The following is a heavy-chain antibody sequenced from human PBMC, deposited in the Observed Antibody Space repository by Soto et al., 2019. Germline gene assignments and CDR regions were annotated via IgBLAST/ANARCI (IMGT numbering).Heavy chain of an antibody. J-gene: IGHJ3*01. V-gene: IGHV2-5*02. D-gene: IGHD2-21*01. Sequence: QITLKESGPTLVKPTQTLTLTCTISGFSLSADGVCVGWIRQPPGKALEWLALVYWDDDKRYRPTLKSRLTITREASKNQVVLTMTNMDPVDTATDYCARAYGGTRWPNDAFDVWGQGTVVTVSS. CDR3: ARAYGGTRWPNDAFDV. CDR2: VYWDDDK. CDR1: GFSLSADGVC.